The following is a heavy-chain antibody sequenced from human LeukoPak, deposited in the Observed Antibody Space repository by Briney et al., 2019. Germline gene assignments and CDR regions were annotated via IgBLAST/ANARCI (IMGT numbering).Heavy chain of an antibody. Sequence: PGGSLRLSCTVSGFTVSSNSMSWVRQAPGKGLEWVSFIYSDNTHYSDSVKGRFTISRDNSKNTLYLQMNSLRAEDTAVYYCAKGRGWLQFFDYWGQGTLVTVSS. V-gene: IGHV3-53*01. CDR2: IYSDNT. D-gene: IGHD5-24*01. CDR1: GFTVSSNS. J-gene: IGHJ4*02. CDR3: AKGRGWLQFFDY.